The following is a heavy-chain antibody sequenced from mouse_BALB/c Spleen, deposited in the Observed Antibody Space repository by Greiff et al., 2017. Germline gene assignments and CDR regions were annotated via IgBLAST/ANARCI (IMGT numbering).Heavy chain of an antibody. CDR2: IWAGGST. J-gene: IGHJ3*01. Sequence: VKLQQSGPGLVAPSQSLSITCTVSGFSLTSYGVHWVRQPPGKGLEWLGVIWAGGSTNYNSALMSRLSISKDNSKSQVFLKMNSLQTDDTAMYYCASSTMITTKPFAYWGQGTLVTVSA. V-gene: IGHV2-9*02. D-gene: IGHD2-4*01. CDR3: ASSTMITTKPFAY. CDR1: GFSLTSYG.